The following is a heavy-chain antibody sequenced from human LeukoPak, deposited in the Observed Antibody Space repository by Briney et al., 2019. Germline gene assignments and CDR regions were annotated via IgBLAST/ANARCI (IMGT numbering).Heavy chain of an antibody. CDR1: GYTFTAYY. J-gene: IGHJ3*02. Sequence: ASVKVSCKGSGYTFTAYYMDWVRQAPGQGLEWMGRINPNSGDTNYAQKFQGRVTMTGDTSISTAYMELSRLRSDDTAVYYCAIDYVRYAFDIWGQGTMVTVSS. CDR2: INPNSGDT. D-gene: IGHD3-10*02. V-gene: IGHV1-2*02. CDR3: AIDYVRYAFDI.